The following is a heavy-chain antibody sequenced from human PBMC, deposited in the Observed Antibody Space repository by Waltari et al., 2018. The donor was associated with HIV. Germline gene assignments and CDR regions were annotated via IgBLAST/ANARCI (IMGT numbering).Heavy chain of an antibody. CDR3: AKLASGWYGY. J-gene: IGHJ4*02. Sequence: EVQLLESGGGLVRPGGSLRLSCAASGFTFTTYAMTWVRQAPGKGLEWVSAISGGGDSTYYADSGKGRFTISRDNSKNTLYLQMNSLRAEDTAVYFCAKLASGWYGYWGQGTLVTVSS. CDR2: ISGGGDST. D-gene: IGHD6-19*01. V-gene: IGHV3-23*01. CDR1: GFTFTTYA.